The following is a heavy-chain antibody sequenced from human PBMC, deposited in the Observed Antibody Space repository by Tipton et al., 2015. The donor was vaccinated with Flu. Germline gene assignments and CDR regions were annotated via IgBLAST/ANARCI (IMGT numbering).Heavy chain of an antibody. Sequence: SLRLSCAASGFTFGSYAMHWVRQTPGKGLEWLAAISFDGHNKDHPDSLKGRFTISRDNSKNTLYLQMKGLRPEDTAVYYCARERAGANGGRKDYWGQGTLVTVSS. CDR3: ARERAGANGGRKDY. CDR2: ISFDGHNK. J-gene: IGHJ4*02. D-gene: IGHD3-16*01. CDR1: GFTFGSYA. V-gene: IGHV3-30-3*01.